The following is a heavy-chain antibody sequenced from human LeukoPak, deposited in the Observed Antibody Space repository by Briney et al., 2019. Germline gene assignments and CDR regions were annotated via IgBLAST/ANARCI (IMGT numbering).Heavy chain of an antibody. CDR3: ARDHQEVDYYDSSGPFYYYYYMDV. CDR2: ISYDGSNK. D-gene: IGHD3-22*01. CDR1: GFTFSSYA. Sequence: GGSLRLSCAASGFTFSSYAMHWVRQAPGKGLEWVAVISYDGSNKYYADSVKGRFTISRDNSKNTLYLQMNSLRAEDTAVYYCARDHQEVDYYDSSGPFYYYYYMDVWGKGTTVTVSS. V-gene: IGHV3-30*04. J-gene: IGHJ6*03.